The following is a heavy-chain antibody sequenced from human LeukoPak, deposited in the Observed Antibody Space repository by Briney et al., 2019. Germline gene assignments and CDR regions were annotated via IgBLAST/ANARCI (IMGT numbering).Heavy chain of an antibody. CDR1: GFTFSSYS. CDR2: ISSSSSYI. V-gene: IGHV3-21*06. CDR3: ARDLGGSYYGNWFDP. D-gene: IGHD1-26*01. J-gene: IGHJ5*02. Sequence: GGSLRLSCAASGFTFSSYSMNWVRQAPGKGLEWVSSISSSSSYIYYADSVKGRFTISSDNAKNSLYLQMNSLRAEDTAVYYCARDLGGSYYGNWFDPWGQGTLVTVSS.